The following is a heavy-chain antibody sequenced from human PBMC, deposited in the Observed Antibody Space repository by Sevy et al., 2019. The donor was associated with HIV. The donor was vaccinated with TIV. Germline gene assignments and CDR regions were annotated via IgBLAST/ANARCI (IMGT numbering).Heavy chain of an antibody. CDR2: ISSSSSTI. Sequence: GGSLRLSCAASGFTFSSYSMNWVRQAPGKGLEWVSYISSSSSTIYYADSVKGRFTISRDNAKNSLYLQMNSLRDEDTAGYYCARPPRTTTAYYYGMDVWGQGTTVTVSS. CDR3: ARPPRTTTAYYYGMDV. D-gene: IGHD2-21*02. CDR1: GFTFSSYS. J-gene: IGHJ6*02. V-gene: IGHV3-48*02.